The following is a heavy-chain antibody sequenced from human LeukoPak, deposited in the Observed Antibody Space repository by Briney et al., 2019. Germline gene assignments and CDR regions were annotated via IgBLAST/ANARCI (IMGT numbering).Heavy chain of an antibody. Sequence: SVKVSCKASGFTFTSSAMQWVRQARGQRLEWIGWIVVGSGNTNYAQKFQERVTITRDMSTSTAYMELSSLRSEDTAVHYCAADYYGSGSSFDPWGQGTLVTVSS. CDR2: IVVGSGNT. D-gene: IGHD3-10*01. CDR1: GFTFTSSA. CDR3: AADYYGSGSSFDP. J-gene: IGHJ5*02. V-gene: IGHV1-58*02.